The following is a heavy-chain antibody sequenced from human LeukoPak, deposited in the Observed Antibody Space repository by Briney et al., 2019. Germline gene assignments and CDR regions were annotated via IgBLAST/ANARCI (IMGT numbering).Heavy chain of an antibody. V-gene: IGHV3-53*01. CDR1: GVTLSPYG. CDR3: ASPSSGQSFDI. J-gene: IGHJ3*02. Sequence: GMSLRLSCAASGVTLSPYGMNWVRQAPGKGLEWVSVMYSGGTTYYADSVKGRFSISRDKSKNTVFLQMSSLKAEDTAVYYCASPSSGQSFDIWGQGTTVTVSS. CDR2: MYSGGTT. D-gene: IGHD3-22*01.